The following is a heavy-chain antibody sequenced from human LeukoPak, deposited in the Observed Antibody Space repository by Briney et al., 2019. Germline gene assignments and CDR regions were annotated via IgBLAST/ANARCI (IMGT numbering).Heavy chain of an antibody. J-gene: IGHJ5*02. V-gene: IGHV3-66*01. CDR1: GFTVSNNY. CDR2: IYSGGST. Sequence: AGGSLRLSCAASGFTVSNNYMTWVRQAPGKGLEWVSLIYSGGSTYYADSVKGRFTISRDNAKNSLYLQMNSLRAEDTAVYYCARDGRYCSSTSCYEFVTWFDPWGQGTLVTVSS. D-gene: IGHD2-2*01. CDR3: ARDGRYCSSTSCYEFVTWFDP.